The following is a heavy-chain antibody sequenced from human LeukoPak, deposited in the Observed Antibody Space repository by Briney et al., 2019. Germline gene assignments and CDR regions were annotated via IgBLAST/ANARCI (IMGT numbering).Heavy chain of an antibody. Sequence: SETLSLTCTVSGGSISSSSYYWGWIRQPPGKGLEWIGSIYYSGGTYYNPSLKSRVTISVDTSKNQFSLKLSSVTAADTAVYYCARQIREGWFDPWGQGTLVTVSS. V-gene: IGHV4-39*01. CDR1: GGSISSSSYY. CDR2: IYYSGGT. D-gene: IGHD3-16*01. CDR3: ARQIREGWFDP. J-gene: IGHJ5*02.